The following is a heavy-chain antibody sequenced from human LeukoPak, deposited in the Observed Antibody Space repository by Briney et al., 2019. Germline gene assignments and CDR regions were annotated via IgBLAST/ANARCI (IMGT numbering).Heavy chain of an antibody. CDR3: ARHALCTSCYWNDHYGSVDDAFDI. D-gene: IGHD2-2*01. CDR2: IYYSGST. Sequence: SETLSLTRTVSGGSISSYYWSWIRQPPGKGLEWIGYIYYSGSTNYNPSLKSRVTISVDTSKNQFSLKLSSVTAADTAVYYCARHALCTSCYWNDHYGSVDDAFDIWGQGTMVTVSS. J-gene: IGHJ3*02. V-gene: IGHV4-59*08. CDR1: GGSISSYY.